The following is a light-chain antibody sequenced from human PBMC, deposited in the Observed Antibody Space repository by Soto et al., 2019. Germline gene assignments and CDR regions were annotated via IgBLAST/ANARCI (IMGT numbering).Light chain of an antibody. CDR2: GAS. Sequence: EIVLTPSPATLSLSPGERATLSCRASQSVSSSYLAWYQQKPGQAPRLLIYGASSRATGIPDRFSGSGSGTDFTLTISRLEPEDFAVYYCQQYGSSPPITFGQGTLLEIK. CDR1: QSVSSSY. J-gene: IGKJ5*01. V-gene: IGKV3-20*01. CDR3: QQYGSSPPIT.